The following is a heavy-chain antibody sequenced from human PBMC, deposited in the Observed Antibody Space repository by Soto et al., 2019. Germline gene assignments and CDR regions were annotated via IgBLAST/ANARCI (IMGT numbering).Heavy chain of an antibody. CDR1: GFTFSSYA. CDR2: ISGSGGST. J-gene: IGHJ5*02. V-gene: IGHV3-23*01. CDR3: AKDPYYDSSGYENNWFDP. Sequence: GGSLRLSCAASGFTFSSYAMSWVRQAPGKGLEWVSAISGSGGSTYYADSGKGRFTISRDNSKNTLYLQMNSLRAEDTAVYYCAKDPYYDSSGYENNWFDPWGQGTLVTVSS. D-gene: IGHD3-22*01.